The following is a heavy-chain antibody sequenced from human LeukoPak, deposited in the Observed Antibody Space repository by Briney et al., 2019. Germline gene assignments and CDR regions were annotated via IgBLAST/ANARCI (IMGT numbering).Heavy chain of an antibody. CDR1: GGSISSYY. Sequence: SETLSLTCTVSGGSISSYYWSWIRQHPGKGLEWIGYIYYSGSTYYNPSLKSRVTISVDTSKNQFSLKLSSVTAADTAVYYCARDPTVGLRLGELSWGQGTLVTVSS. CDR2: IYYSGST. J-gene: IGHJ4*02. D-gene: IGHD3-16*02. CDR3: ARDPTVGLRLGELS. V-gene: IGHV4-59*06.